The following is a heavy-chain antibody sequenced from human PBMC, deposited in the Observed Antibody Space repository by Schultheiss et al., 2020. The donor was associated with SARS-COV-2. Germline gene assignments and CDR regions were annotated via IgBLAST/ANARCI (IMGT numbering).Heavy chain of an antibody. D-gene: IGHD2-2*02. CDR3: ARYSAIESGTFFDY. J-gene: IGHJ4*02. Sequence: ASVKVSCKASGYTFTDYYMNWVRQAPGQGLEWVGWINLNGGDTRYSDKFQGRVTMTRDTSITTAYMEVSSLRSDDTAIYYCARYSAIESGTFFDYWGQGTLVTVSS. CDR1: GYTFTDYY. CDR2: INLNGGDT. V-gene: IGHV1-2*02.